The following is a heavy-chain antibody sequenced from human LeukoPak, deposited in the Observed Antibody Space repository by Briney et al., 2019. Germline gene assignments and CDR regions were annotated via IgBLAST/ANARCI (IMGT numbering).Heavy chain of an antibody. CDR3: TPGPSYGYEW. Sequence: GRSLRLFCGASVMTFSNHWMHWVRQAPAKGLVYGSLIKTDGRTTIYADSVKGRFTIPRHNRKSTLYRQMNSLRCGDKAIFYCTPGPSYGYEWWGQGTVVTVSS. CDR2: IKTDGRTT. V-gene: IGHV3-74*01. J-gene: IGHJ4*02. CDR1: VMTFSNHW. D-gene: IGHD3-16*01.